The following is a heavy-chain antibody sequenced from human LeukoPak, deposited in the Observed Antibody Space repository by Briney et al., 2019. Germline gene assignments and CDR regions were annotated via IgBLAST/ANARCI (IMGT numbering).Heavy chain of an antibody. D-gene: IGHD6-6*01. J-gene: IGHJ4*02. CDR2: INPNSGGT. CDR3: ARGRIAARGLDFDY. CDR1: GYTFTGYY. V-gene: IGHV1-2*02. Sequence: ASVKVSCKASGYTFTGYYMHWVRLAPGQGLEWTGWINPNSGGTNYAQKFQGRVTMTRDTSISTAYMELSRLRSDDTAVYYCARGRIAARGLDFDYWGQGTLVTVSS.